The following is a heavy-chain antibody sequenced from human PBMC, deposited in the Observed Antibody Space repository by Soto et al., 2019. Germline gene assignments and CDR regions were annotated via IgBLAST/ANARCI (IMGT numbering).Heavy chain of an antibody. Sequence: PVASLKISCKGSGYSFTSYWIVWVRQMPGNGLECMGTISPRNSDTRYSPSFRGQVTISADKSISTAYLQWNSLKASDTATYFCARHKGYCSSTSCYGMDVWGQGGTVTVSS. D-gene: IGHD2-2*01. V-gene: IGHV5-51*01. CDR1: GYSFTSYW. CDR2: ISPRNSDT. CDR3: ARHKGYCSSTSCYGMDV. J-gene: IGHJ6*02.